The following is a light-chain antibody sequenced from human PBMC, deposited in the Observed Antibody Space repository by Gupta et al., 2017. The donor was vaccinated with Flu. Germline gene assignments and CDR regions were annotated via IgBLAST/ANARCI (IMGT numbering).Light chain of an antibody. J-gene: IGKJ4*01. Sequence: DIQMTQSPSSLSASVGDRVTITCRASQSISRYLNWYQQKPGKAPKVLIYSASSVQSGVPSRFSGSGSGTDFTLTISRLQPDDFATYYCQHTDSLPITFGGGTKVEI. CDR3: QHTDSLPIT. CDR1: QSISRY. V-gene: IGKV1-39*01. CDR2: SAS.